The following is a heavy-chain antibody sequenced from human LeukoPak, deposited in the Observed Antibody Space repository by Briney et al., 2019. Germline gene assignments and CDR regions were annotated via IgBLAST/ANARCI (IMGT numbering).Heavy chain of an antibody. V-gene: IGHV3-23*01. CDR1: GFTFSSYA. CDR2: IIGSGGST. J-gene: IGHJ4*02. CDR3: AKVGYGDYVPYLAKLDY. Sequence: GGSLRLSCAASGFTFSSYAMSWVRQAPGKGLEWVSPIIGSGGSTYYADSVKGRFTISRDNSKNTLYLQMNSLRAEDTAVYYCAKVGYGDYVPYLAKLDYWGQGTLVTVSS. D-gene: IGHD4-17*01.